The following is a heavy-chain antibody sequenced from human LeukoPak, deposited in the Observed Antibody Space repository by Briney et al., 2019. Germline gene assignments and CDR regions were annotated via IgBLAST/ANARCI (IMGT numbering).Heavy chain of an antibody. CDR1: GFMFSDYF. V-gene: IGHV3-11*05. J-gene: IGHJ4*02. CDR3: ARDNGNKYYFDY. D-gene: IGHD2-8*01. Sequence: PGGSLRLSCAASGFMFSDYFMSWIRQAPGKELEWTSYISSNSKYTKYADSVKGRFTTSRDNAKKSLYLQMNSLRAEDTAVYYCARDNGNKYYFDYWGQGTLVTVSS. CDR2: ISSNSKYT.